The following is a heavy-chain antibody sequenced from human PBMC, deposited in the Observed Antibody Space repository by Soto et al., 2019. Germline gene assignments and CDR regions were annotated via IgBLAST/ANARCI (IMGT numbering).Heavy chain of an antibody. CDR2: ISSGGGSP. J-gene: IGHJ4*02. CDR3: VKGDGRIVPRQFDK. V-gene: IGHV3-23*01. CDR1: GFTFSDYA. Sequence: EVQLLESGGGLVQPGGSLRLSWAASGFTFSDYAISLVRQAPGKGVEWVSGISSGGGSPDPADPVKGRFTISRNNSKSTMFLQMIGMRVEDTALYYCVKGDGRIVPRQFDKWGQGTLVTVSS. D-gene: IGHD3-16*02.